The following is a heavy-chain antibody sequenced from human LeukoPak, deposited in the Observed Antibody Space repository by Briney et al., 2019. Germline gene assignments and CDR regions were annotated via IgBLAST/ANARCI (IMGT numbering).Heavy chain of an antibody. Sequence: GGSLRLSCAASGFTFSSYAMHWVRQAPGKGLEYVSAISSNGGSTYYANSVKGRFTISRDNAKNSLYLQMNSLRAEDTAVYYCARDNGEGGSWGQGTLVTVSS. J-gene: IGHJ5*02. D-gene: IGHD2-8*01. CDR1: GFTFSSYA. CDR2: ISSNGGST. CDR3: ARDNGEGGS. V-gene: IGHV3-64*01.